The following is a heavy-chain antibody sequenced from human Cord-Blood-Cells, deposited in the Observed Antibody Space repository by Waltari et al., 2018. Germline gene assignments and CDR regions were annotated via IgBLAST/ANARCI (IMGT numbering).Heavy chain of an antibody. V-gene: IGHV4-34*01. D-gene: IGHD2-15*01. CDR3: GCYSRKRY. CDR2: INHSGRT. Sequence: HVQLKQSGAGLLKTPETLSLTTAAHGGSFSGYYWSWIRQPPGKGLEWIGEINHSGRTNYNPSLKSRVTLSVDPSIHPFSLKVSAEYAADTAVYTCGCYSRKRYWRQGTLVTVSP. J-gene: IGHJ4*02. CDR1: GGSFSGYY.